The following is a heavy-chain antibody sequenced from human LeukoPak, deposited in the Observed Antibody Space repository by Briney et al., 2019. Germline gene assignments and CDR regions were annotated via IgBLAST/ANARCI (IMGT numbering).Heavy chain of an antibody. Sequence: GGSLRLSCAASGFTFSSYSMNWVRQAPGKGLEWVSYISSSSSTIYYADSVKGRFTISRDNAKNSLYLQMSSLRAEDTAVYYCARDGLPGVCYSGGDCNSSGECDYWGQGTLVTVSS. CDR1: GFTFSSYS. CDR2: ISSSSSTI. D-gene: IGHD2-21*01. J-gene: IGHJ4*02. V-gene: IGHV3-48*01. CDR3: ARDGLPGVCYSGGDCNSSGECDY.